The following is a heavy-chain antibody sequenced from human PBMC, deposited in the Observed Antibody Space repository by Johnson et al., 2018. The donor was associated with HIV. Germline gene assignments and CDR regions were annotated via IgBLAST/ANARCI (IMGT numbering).Heavy chain of an antibody. CDR1: GFTFSSYG. CDR3: AKPYYDSGGLEDAFDI. CDR2: IRYDGSNK. V-gene: IGHV3-30*02. Sequence: VQLVESGGGVVQPGGSLRLSCAASGFTFSSYGMHWVRQAPGKGLEWVAFIRYDGSNKYYAYSVKGLFTISGDTSKNMLYLQMNRLRAEDTAVYYCAKPYYDSGGLEDAFDIWGQGTMVTVSS. D-gene: IGHD3-22*01. J-gene: IGHJ3*02.